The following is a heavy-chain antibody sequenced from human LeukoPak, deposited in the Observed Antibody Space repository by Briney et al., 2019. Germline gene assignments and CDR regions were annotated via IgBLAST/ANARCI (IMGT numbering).Heavy chain of an antibody. CDR3: ARSAAGNLDY. CDR1: GGSFSGYY. D-gene: IGHD6-13*01. V-gene: IGHV4-34*01. CDR2: INHSGST. J-gene: IGHJ4*02. Sequence: SETLSLTCAVYGGSFSGYYWSWIRQPPGKGLEWIGEINHSGSTNNNTSLKCRVTISVDTSKNQFSLKLSPVTAADTAVYYCARSAAGNLDYWGQGTLVTVSS.